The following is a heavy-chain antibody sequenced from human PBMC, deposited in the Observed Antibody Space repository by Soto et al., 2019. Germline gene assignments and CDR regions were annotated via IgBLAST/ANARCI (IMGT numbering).Heavy chain of an antibody. CDR2: ISSSGNFI. CDR3: VRDRPESLFDY. Sequence: EVQLVESGGGLVKPGGSLRLSCAASGFSFRSHSMNWIRQATGKGLEWVASISSSGNFIHYADSMRGRFTISRDNANNSLYLQMNSLSDEDTAVYYCVRDRPESLFDYWGQGTPVAVSS. J-gene: IGHJ4*02. V-gene: IGHV3-21*01. CDR1: GFSFRSHS.